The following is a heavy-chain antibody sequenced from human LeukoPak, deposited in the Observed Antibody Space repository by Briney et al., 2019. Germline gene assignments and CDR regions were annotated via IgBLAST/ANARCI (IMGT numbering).Heavy chain of an antibody. CDR3: ATAGRVGITGTVLDY. CDR1: GDSISSSY. CDR2: IDYSGST. V-gene: IGHV4-59*01. Sequence: SETLSLTCTVSGDSISSSYWSWIRQPPGKGLEWIGYIDYSGSTNYNPSLKSRVTISVDTPKTQFSLKLGSVTAADTAVYYCATAGRVGITGTVLDYWGQGTLVTVSS. J-gene: IGHJ4*02. D-gene: IGHD1-20*01.